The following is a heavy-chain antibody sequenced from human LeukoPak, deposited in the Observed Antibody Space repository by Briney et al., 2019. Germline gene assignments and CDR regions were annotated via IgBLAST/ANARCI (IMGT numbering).Heavy chain of an antibody. J-gene: IGHJ5*02. D-gene: IGHD2-2*01. Sequence: ASVKVSCKASGYTFTSYDINWVRQATGQGLEWMGWMNPNSDNTGYAQKFQGRVTMTRNTSISTAYMELSSLRSEDTAVYYCARGEDIYCSSTSCQINWFDPWGQGTLVTVSS. CDR3: ARGEDIYCSSTSCQINWFDP. CDR1: GYTFTSYD. V-gene: IGHV1-8*01. CDR2: MNPNSDNT.